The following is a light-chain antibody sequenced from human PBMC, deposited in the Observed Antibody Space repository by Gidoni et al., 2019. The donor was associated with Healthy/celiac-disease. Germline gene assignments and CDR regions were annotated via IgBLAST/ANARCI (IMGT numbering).Light chain of an antibody. V-gene: IGLV2-23*03. CDR1: SSDVGSYNL. Sequence: QSALTQPASVPGSPGQSITISCTGTSSDVGSYNLFSWYQQHPGKAPKLMIYEGSKWPSGVSNRFSGSKSGNTASLTISGLQAEDEADYYCCSYAGSSTFVVFGGGTKLTVL. CDR2: EGS. CDR3: CSYAGSSTFVV. J-gene: IGLJ2*01.